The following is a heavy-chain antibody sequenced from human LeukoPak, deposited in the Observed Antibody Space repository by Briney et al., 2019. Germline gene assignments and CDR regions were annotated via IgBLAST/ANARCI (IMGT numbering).Heavy chain of an antibody. CDR3: ARRYYYDSSTYYYDY. V-gene: IGHV5-51*01. CDR1: GYSFTSNW. J-gene: IGHJ4*02. D-gene: IGHD3-22*01. CDR2: IYPGDSDT. Sequence: GESLKISCKGSGYSFTSNWIGWVRQMPGKGLEWMGIIYPGDSDTRYSPSFQGQVTISADKSISTAYLQWSSLKASDTAMYYCARRYYYDSSTYYYDYWGQGTLVTVSS.